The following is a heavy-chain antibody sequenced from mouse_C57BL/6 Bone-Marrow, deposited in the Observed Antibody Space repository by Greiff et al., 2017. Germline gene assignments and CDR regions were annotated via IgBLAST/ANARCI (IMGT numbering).Heavy chain of an antibody. CDR2: IYPGNSDT. V-gene: IGHV1-5*01. D-gene: IGHD1-1*01. J-gene: IGHJ4*01. CDR3: TGYYYGRRREAMDY. CDR1: GYTFTSYW. Sequence: EVQLVESGAELMKPGASVKLSCKTSGYTFTSYWMHWVKQRPGQGLEWIGAIYPGNSDTSYNQKFKGKAKLTAVTSASTAYMELSSLTNEDSAVYYCTGYYYGRRREAMDYWGQGTSVTVSS.